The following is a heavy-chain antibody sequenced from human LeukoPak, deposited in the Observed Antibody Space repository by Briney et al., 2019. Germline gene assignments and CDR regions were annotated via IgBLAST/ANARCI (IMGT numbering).Heavy chain of an antibody. Sequence: GGSLRLSCAASGFTFSSYGMHWVRQAPGKGLEWVAVIWYDGSNKYYADSVKGRFTISRDNSKNTLYLQMNSLRAEDTAVYYCARDSPTGARSYYYYGMDVWGQGTTVTVCS. D-gene: IGHD1-14*01. J-gene: IGHJ6*02. CDR1: GFTFSSYG. CDR3: ARDSPTGARSYYYYGMDV. V-gene: IGHV3-33*01. CDR2: IWYDGSNK.